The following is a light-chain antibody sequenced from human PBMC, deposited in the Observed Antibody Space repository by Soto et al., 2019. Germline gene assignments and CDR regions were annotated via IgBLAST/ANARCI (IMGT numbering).Light chain of an antibody. CDR2: EGT. Sequence: QSVLTHPASVSGSPGQEITISCTGTSSDVGSYNLVSWYQLHPGKAPKLMIYEGTKRPSGVSNRFSGSKSGNTASLTISGLQAEDEADYYCCSYAGTSPWVFGGGTKLTVL. CDR1: SSDVGSYNL. V-gene: IGLV2-23*01. J-gene: IGLJ3*02. CDR3: CSYAGTSPWV.